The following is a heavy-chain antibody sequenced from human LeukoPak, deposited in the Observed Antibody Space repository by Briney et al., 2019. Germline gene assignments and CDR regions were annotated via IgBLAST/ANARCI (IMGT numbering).Heavy chain of an antibody. V-gene: IGHV3-74*01. CDR1: GFTFSSYW. D-gene: IGHD3-10*01. Sequence: GGSLRLSCAASGFTFSSYWMHWVRQTPGKGLVWVSHINSDGTSTSYADSVKGRFTISRDNSKNTLYLQMNSLRAEDTAVYYCARDPGITMVRGVIISPGLDYWGQGTLVTVSS. J-gene: IGHJ4*02. CDR3: ARDPGITMVRGVIISPGLDY. CDR2: INSDGTST.